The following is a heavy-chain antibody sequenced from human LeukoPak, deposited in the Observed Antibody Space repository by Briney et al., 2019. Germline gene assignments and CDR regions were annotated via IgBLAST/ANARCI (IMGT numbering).Heavy chain of an antibody. CDR2: IYSGGST. CDR1: GFTVSSNY. D-gene: IGHD6-13*01. CDR3: ARGGAGYSSSY. J-gene: IGHJ4*02. Sequence: SGGSLRLSCAASGFTVSSNYMSWVRQAPVKGLEWVSVIYSGGSTYYADSVKGRFTISRDNSKNTLYLQMNSLRAEDTAVYYCARGGAGYSSSYWGQGTLVTVSS. V-gene: IGHV3-53*01.